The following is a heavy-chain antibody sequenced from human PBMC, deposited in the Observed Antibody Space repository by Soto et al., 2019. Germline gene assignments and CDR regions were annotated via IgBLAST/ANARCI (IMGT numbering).Heavy chain of an antibody. Sequence: QVRLVESGGGVVQPGRSLRLSCTASGFSFSSYAMYWFRQPPGKGLEWVAVISHDGINKHYADSGTGRVTVSRDNSNHSLDLQLNSLRGEDTAMYYCARDMYSSDYFVKWFEPWGQGTLVTVAS. J-gene: IGHJ5*02. CDR2: ISHDGINK. CDR3: ARDMYSSDYFVKWFEP. V-gene: IGHV3-30-3*01. D-gene: IGHD6-19*01. CDR1: GFSFSSYA.